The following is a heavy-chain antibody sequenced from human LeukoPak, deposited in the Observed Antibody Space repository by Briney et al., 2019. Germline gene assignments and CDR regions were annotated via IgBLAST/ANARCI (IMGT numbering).Heavy chain of an antibody. CDR1: GYTFTGYY. CDR2: INPNRGGT. D-gene: IGHD3-16*01. Sequence: ASVTVSCKASGYTFTGYYMHWVRQAPGQGLEWMGWINPNRGGTNYAQRFHGRVTMTRDTSISTAYMQLSRLTSDDTAVYYCARLGSSDIWGQGTMVTVSS. V-gene: IGHV1-2*02. CDR3: ARLGSSDI. J-gene: IGHJ3*02.